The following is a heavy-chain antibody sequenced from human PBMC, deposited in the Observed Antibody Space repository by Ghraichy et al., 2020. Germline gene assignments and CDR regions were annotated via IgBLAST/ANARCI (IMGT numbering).Heavy chain of an antibody. J-gene: IGHJ4*02. CDR3: ARLGVALPIDY. Sequence: SETLSLTCAVYGGSFSGYYWSWIRQPPGKGLEWIGEINHSGSTNYNPSLKSRVTISVDTSKNQLPLKRSSVIAADTAVYYCARLGVALPIDYWGQGNLVTVSS. CDR1: GGSFSGYY. CDR2: INHSGST. V-gene: IGHV4-34*01. D-gene: IGHD2-15*01.